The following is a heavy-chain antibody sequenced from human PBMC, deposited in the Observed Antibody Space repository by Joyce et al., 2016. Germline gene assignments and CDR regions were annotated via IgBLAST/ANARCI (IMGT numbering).Heavy chain of an antibody. Sequence: EVQLLESVGGLVQPGGSLRLSCAASGFTFSGYYLHWVRQAPGRGLVWGSRIGHDGSSTTFADSVKGRFTVARDNAKNTLYLQMNSLRAEDTAVYYCARDYEFDSGTFYMGYDYWGQGTLVTVSS. CDR3: ARDYEFDSGTFYMGYDY. CDR2: IGHDGSST. J-gene: IGHJ4*02. V-gene: IGHV3-74*01. CDR1: GFTFSGYY. D-gene: IGHD2/OR15-2a*01.